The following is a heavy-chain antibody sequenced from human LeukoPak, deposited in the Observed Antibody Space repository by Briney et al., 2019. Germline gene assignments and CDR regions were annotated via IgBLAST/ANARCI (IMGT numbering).Heavy chain of an antibody. V-gene: IGHV7-4-1*01. CDR3: P. Sequence: ASVKVSCKASGYTFTSYAMNWVRQAPGQGLEWMGWINTNTGNPTYAQGFTGRFVFSLDTSVSTAYYCARMQTVRGVKNWFDPWGQGTLVTVSS. CDR2: INTNTGNP. J-gene: IGHJ5*02. D-gene: IGHD3-10*01. CDR1: GYTFTSYA.